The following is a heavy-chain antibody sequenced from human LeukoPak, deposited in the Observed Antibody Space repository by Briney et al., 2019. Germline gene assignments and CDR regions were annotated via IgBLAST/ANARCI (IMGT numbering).Heavy chain of an antibody. Sequence: PGGSLRLSCAASGFTFSSYGTHWVRQAPGKGLEWVAVISYDGSNKYYADSVKGRFTISRDNSKNTLYLQMNSLRAEDTAVYYCAKAGYCSGGSCWSDFDYWGQGTLGTVS. V-gene: IGHV3-30*18. CDR2: ISYDGSNK. J-gene: IGHJ4*02. D-gene: IGHD2-15*01. CDR1: GFTFSSYG. CDR3: AKAGYCSGGSCWSDFDY.